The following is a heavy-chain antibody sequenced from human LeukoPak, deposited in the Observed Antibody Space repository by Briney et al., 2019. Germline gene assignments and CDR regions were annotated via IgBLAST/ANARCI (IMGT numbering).Heavy chain of an antibody. CDR2: INPNSGGT. J-gene: IGHJ4*02. CDR3: ARDVSQFMGVPSV. D-gene: IGHD1-26*01. Sequence: GASVKVSCKASGYTFTGYYMHWVRQAPGQGLEWMGWINPNSGGTNYAQKFQGRVTMTSDTSTSTVYMELSKLRSDDTAVYYCARDVSQFMGVPSVWGQGSLVTVSS. CDR1: GYTFTGYY. V-gene: IGHV1-2*02.